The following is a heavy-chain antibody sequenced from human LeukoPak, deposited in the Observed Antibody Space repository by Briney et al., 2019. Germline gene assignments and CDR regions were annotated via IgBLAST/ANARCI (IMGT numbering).Heavy chain of an antibody. J-gene: IGHJ4*02. D-gene: IGHD1-26*01. CDR1: GVTFSSYS. CDR3: ARGAFYFDY. CDR2: ISSSSSHI. V-gene: IGHV3-21*01. Sequence: PGWSLRLSCAASGVTFSSYSMNWVRPAPGKGLEWVSSISSSSSHIYYADSVKGRFTISRDNAKNSLYLQMNSLRAEDTAVYYCARGAFYFDYWGQGTLVTVSS.